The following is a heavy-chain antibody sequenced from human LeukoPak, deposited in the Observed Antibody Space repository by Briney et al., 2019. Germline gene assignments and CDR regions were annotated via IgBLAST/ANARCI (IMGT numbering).Heavy chain of an antibody. V-gene: IGHV3-30*04. J-gene: IGHJ6*02. Sequence: GGSLRLSCAASGFTFSSYAMHWVRQAPGKGLEWVAVISYDGSNKYYADSVKGRFTISRDNSKNTLYLQMNSLRAEDTAVYYCAREGVPTVSAFRDYYGMDVWGQRTTVTISS. CDR2: ISYDGSNK. CDR1: GFTFSSYA. D-gene: IGHD4-17*01. CDR3: AREGVPTVSAFRDYYGMDV.